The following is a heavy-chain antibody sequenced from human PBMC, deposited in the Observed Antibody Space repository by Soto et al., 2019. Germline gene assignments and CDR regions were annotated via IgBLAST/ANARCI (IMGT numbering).Heavy chain of an antibody. D-gene: IGHD3-3*01. Sequence: EVQLVESGGGLVQPGRSLKLSCAGSGFTFDDYAMHCVRQAPGKGLEWVSGISWNSGSIGYADSVKGRFTISRDNAKNSLYLQMNSLRAEDTALYYCAKQLRFFEWTSYNWFDPWGQGTLVTVSS. CDR1: GFTFDDYA. CDR2: ISWNSGSI. V-gene: IGHV3-9*01. J-gene: IGHJ5*02. CDR3: AKQLRFFEWTSYNWFDP.